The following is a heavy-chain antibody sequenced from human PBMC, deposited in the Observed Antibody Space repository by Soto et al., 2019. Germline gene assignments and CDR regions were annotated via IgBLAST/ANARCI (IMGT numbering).Heavy chain of an antibody. D-gene: IGHD3-3*01. Sequence: SETLSLTCTVSGGSISSGDYYWSWIRQPPGKGLEWIGYIYYSGSTYYNPSLKSRVTISVDTSKNQFSLKLSSVTAADTAVYYCARGNDFWSGSMSVYWFDPWGQGXLVTVYS. CDR1: GGSISSGDYY. J-gene: IGHJ5*02. CDR2: IYYSGST. CDR3: ARGNDFWSGSMSVYWFDP. V-gene: IGHV4-30-4*01.